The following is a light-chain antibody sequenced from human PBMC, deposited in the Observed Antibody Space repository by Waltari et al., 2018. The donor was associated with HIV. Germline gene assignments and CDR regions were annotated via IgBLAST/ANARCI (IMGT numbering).Light chain of an antibody. CDR1: QGIRNY. CDR2: ANS. J-gene: IGKJ3*01. V-gene: IGKV1-27*01. CDR3: QKYDSVPFT. Sequence: DIQMTQSPSSLSASVGDRVTITCRASQGIRNYVAWDQQKAGKVPELLIYANSNLQSVVSSRFTASGSGTEYILTIYILQPEDSATNYWQKYDSVPFTFCP.